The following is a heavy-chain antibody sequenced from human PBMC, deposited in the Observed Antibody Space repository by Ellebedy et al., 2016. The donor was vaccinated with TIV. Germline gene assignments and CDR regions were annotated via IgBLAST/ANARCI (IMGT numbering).Heavy chain of an antibody. CDR1: GFLFSDYT. CDR2: TSDDETSK. CDR3: AKVRSNWNYFDY. D-gene: IGHD1-20*01. Sequence: GESLKISCAASGFLFSDYTMHWVRQAPGKGLEWVAVTSDDETSKHYADSVKGRFTISRDSSKYTLYLQMNSLRAEDTAVYYCAKVRSNWNYFDYWGQGTLVTVSS. J-gene: IGHJ4*02. V-gene: IGHV3-30-3*01.